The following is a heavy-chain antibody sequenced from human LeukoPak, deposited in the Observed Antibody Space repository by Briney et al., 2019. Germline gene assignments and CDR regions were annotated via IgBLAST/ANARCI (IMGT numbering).Heavy chain of an antibody. J-gene: IGHJ4*02. CDR3: ARDRSTTVTTYYGFDY. CDR1: GFTFSSYS. CDR2: ISSSSSYI. D-gene: IGHD4-17*01. Sequence: PGGSLRLSCAASGFTFSSYSMNWLRQAPGKELEWVSSISSSSSYIDYADSVKGRFTISRDNAKNSLYLQMNSLRAEDTAVYYCARDRSTTVTTYYGFDYWGQGTLVTVSS. V-gene: IGHV3-21*01.